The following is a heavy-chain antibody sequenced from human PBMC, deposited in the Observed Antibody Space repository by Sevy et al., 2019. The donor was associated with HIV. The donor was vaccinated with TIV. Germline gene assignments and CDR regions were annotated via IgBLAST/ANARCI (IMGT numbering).Heavy chain of an antibody. CDR3: AKRSLGYSGYDYPSPFDY. Sequence: GGSLRLSCAASGFAFSSYGMHWVCQAPGKGLEWVAFIRYDGSNKYYADSVKGRFTISRDNSKNTLYLQMNSLRAEDTAVYYCAKRSLGYSGYDYPSPFDYWGQGTLVTVSS. D-gene: IGHD5-12*01. J-gene: IGHJ4*02. CDR2: IRYDGSNK. V-gene: IGHV3-30*02. CDR1: GFAFSSYG.